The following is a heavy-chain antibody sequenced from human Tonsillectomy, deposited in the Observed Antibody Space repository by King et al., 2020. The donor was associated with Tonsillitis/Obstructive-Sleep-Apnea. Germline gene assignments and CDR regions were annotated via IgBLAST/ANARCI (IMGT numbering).Heavy chain of an antibody. V-gene: IGHV4-34*01. CDR2: INHIGST. CDR3: ARGTGGDGSNSDYFDY. CDR1: GGSFSGYY. J-gene: IGHJ4*02. D-gene: IGHD5-24*01. Sequence: VQLQQWGAGLLKPSETLSLTCAVYGGSFSGYYWSWIRQPPGKGLEWIGEINHIGSTNYNPSLKSRVTISVDTSKNQFSLKLSSVTAADTAVYYCARGTGGDGSNSDYFDYWGQGTLVTVSS.